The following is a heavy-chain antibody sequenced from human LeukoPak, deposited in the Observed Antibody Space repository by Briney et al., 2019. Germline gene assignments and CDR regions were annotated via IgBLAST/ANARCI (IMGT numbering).Heavy chain of an antibody. CDR2: IYYSGST. Sequence: SKTLSLTCTVSGGSISSSSYYWGWIRQPPGKGLEWIGSIYYSGSTYYNPSLKSRVTISVDTSKNQFPLKLSSVTAADTAVYYCECGSYYRRSRCAFDIWGQGTMVTVSS. J-gene: IGHJ3*02. D-gene: IGHD1-26*01. V-gene: IGHV4-39*01. CDR3: ECGSYYRRSRCAFDI. CDR1: GGSISSSSYY.